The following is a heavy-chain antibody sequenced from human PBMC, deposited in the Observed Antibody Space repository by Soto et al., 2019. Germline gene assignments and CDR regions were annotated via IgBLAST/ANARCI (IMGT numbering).Heavy chain of an antibody. CDR2: INPSGGST. D-gene: IGHD1-20*01. CDR1: GYTFTSYY. J-gene: IGHJ3*02. CDR3: ASSGTFGITGTYTRTAFHI. Sequence: QVQLVQSGAEVKKPGASVKVSCMASGYTFTSYYMHWVRQAPGQGLEWMGIINPSGGSTSYAQKFQVRVTMTRDTSTSTVYMGLSSLRSEDTAVYYCASSGTFGITGTYTRTAFHIWGQGTMVTVSS. V-gene: IGHV1-46*01.